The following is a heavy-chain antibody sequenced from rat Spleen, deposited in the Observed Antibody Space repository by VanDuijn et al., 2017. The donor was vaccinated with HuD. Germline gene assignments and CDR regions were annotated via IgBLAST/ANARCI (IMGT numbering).Heavy chain of an antibody. CDR2: ISYDGSRT. CDR1: GFTFSDYH. J-gene: IGHJ4*01. Sequence: EVQLVESGGGLVQPGRSLKLSCAASGFTFSDYHMAWVRQVPKKGLEWVATISYDGSRTYYRDSVKGPFTISRDNAKNTLYLQMDSFRSEDTATYYFAREAAISNGYVMDAWCQGASVTVSS. V-gene: IGHV5-7*01. D-gene: IGHD1-2*01. CDR3: AREAAISNGYVMDA.